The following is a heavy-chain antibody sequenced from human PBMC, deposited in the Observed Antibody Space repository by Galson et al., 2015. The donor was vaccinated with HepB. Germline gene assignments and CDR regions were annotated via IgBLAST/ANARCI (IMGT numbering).Heavy chain of an antibody. V-gene: IGHV4-61*02. D-gene: IGHD3-16*02. CDR1: GGSISSGSYY. Sequence: TLSLTCTVSGGSISSGSYYWSWIRQPAGKGLEWIGRIYTSGSTNYNPSLKSRVTMSVDTSKNQFSLKLSSVTAADTAVYYCAREYMITFGGVIVIYFDYWGQGTLVTVSS. CDR3: AREYMITFGGVIVIYFDY. J-gene: IGHJ4*02. CDR2: IYTSGST.